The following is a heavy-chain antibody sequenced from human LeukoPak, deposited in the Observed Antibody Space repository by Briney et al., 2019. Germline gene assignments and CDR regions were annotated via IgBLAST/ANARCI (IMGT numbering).Heavy chain of an antibody. Sequence: SQTLSLPCAISGDSVSSYSAGWNWIRQSPSRGLEWLGRTYYRSKWYNEYALSVRSRITISPDTSKNQVSLQLNSVTPDDTAFYYCGRDIGAAIGHWGQGTLVTVSS. CDR1: GDSVSSYSAG. CDR2: TYYRSKWYN. D-gene: IGHD6-13*01. V-gene: IGHV6-1*01. J-gene: IGHJ4*02. CDR3: GRDIGAAIGH.